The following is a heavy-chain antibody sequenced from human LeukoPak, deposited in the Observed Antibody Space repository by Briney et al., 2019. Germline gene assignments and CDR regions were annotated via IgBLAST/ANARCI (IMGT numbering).Heavy chain of an antibody. Sequence: SETLSLTCTVSGGSISSYYWSWIRQPPAKGLEWIGYIYYSGSTNYNPSLKSRVTISVDTSKNQFSLKLSSVTAADTAVYYCASQRITGTTGGTLDYWGQGTLVTVSS. CDR3: ASQRITGTTGGTLDY. D-gene: IGHD1-7*01. V-gene: IGHV4-59*08. J-gene: IGHJ4*02. CDR2: IYYSGST. CDR1: GGSISSYY.